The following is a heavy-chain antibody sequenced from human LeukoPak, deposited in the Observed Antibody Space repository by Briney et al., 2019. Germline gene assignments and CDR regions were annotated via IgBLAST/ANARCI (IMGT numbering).Heavy chain of an antibody. J-gene: IGHJ4*02. Sequence: GGSLRLSCAVSGISLSNYGMSWVRQAPGEGLEWVAGLSDSGGRTNYADSVEGRFTISRDNSKNTLYLQMNSLRAEDTAGYFCAKRGVVIRVILVGFHKEAYYFDSWGQGALVTVSS. CDR3: AKRGVVIRVILVGFHKEAYYFDS. CDR2: LSDSGGRT. D-gene: IGHD3-22*01. V-gene: IGHV3-23*01. CDR1: GISLSNYG.